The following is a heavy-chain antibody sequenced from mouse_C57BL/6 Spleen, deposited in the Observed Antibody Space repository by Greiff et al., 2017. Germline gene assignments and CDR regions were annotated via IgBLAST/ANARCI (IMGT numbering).Heavy chain of an antibody. CDR2: LDPSDSYT. CDR1: GYSFTSYW. V-gene: IGHV1-69*01. J-gene: IGHJ4*01. D-gene: IGHD2-5*01. CDR3: ASRSFCHSNSGGAMDY. Sequence: QVQLQQPGAELVMPGASVKLSCKASGYSFTSYWMHWVKQRPGQGLEWIGELDPSDSYTNYNQKFKGKSTLTVDKSSSTAYMQLSSLTSEDSAVYYCASRSFCHSNSGGAMDYWGQGTSVTVSS.